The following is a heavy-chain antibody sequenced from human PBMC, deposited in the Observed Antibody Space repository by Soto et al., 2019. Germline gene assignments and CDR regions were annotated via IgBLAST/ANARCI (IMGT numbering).Heavy chain of an antibody. CDR3: TRAHILCRGSYSTYDYCPLDV. J-gene: IGHJ6*02. V-gene: IGHV3-23*01. CDR2: ISGSDGST. Sequence: PGGSLRLSCAASGFMFNTYALSLVRQAPGRGPGWVSVISGSDGSTSYADSVKGRFTISRDNSRNTLYLQMNSLRPEDTAVYYCTRAHILCRGSYSTYDYCPLDVWGQGTTVTVSS. D-gene: IGHD1-26*01. CDR1: GFMFNTYA.